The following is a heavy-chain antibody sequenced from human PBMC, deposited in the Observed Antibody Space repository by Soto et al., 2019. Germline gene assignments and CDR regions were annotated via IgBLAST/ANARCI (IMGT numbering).Heavy chain of an antibody. D-gene: IGHD2-15*01. V-gene: IGHV3-43*01. CDR1: GFTFDDYT. Sequence: DVQLVESGGVVVQPGGSLRLSCAASGFTFDDYTMHWVRQAPGKGLEWVSLISWDGGSTYYADSVKGRFTISRDNSKNSLYLQMNSLRTEDTALYYCAKGVGDAFDIWGQGTMVTVSS. J-gene: IGHJ3*02. CDR2: ISWDGGST. CDR3: AKGVGDAFDI.